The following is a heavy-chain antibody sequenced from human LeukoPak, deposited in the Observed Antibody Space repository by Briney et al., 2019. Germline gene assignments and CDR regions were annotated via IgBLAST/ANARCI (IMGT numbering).Heavy chain of an antibody. CDR1: GGTFSSYA. Sequence: ASVKVSCKASGGTFSSYAISWVRQAPGQGLEWMGWINPNSGATNYAQKFQGRVTMTRDTSINTAYMELTRLRSDDTAVYYCARGPYSSAWYRGDYWGQGTLVTVSS. D-gene: IGHD6-19*01. CDR3: ARGPYSSAWYRGDY. J-gene: IGHJ4*02. CDR2: INPNSGAT. V-gene: IGHV1-2*02.